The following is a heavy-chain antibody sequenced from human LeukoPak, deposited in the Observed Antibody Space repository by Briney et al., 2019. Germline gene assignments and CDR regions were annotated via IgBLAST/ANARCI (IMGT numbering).Heavy chain of an antibody. CDR1: GFTFSSYW. Sequence: GGSLRLSCAASGFTFSSYWMGWVRQAPGKGLEWVSSTSSSSSYIYYADSVKGRFTISRDNAKNSLYLQMNSLRAEDTAVYYCARGPRGYGDYVNALDYWGQGTLVTVSS. CDR2: TSSSSSYI. CDR3: ARGPRGYGDYVNALDY. D-gene: IGHD4-17*01. J-gene: IGHJ4*02. V-gene: IGHV3-21*01.